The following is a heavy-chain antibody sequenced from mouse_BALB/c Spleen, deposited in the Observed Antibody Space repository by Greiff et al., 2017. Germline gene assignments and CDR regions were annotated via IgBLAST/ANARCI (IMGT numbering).Heavy chain of an antibody. J-gene: IGHJ3*01. CDR3: VRHAEAY. CDR1: GFTFNTYA. CDR2: IRSKSNNYAT. V-gene: IGHV10-1*02. Sequence: EADGGLVQPKGSLKLSCAASGFTFNTYAMNWVRQAPGKGLEWVARIRSKSNNYATYYADSVKDRFTISRDDSQSMLYLQMNNLKTEDTAMYYCVRHAEAYWGQGTLVTVSA.